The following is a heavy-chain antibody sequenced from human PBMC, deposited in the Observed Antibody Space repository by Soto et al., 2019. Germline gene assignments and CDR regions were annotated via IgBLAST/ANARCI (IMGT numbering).Heavy chain of an antibody. CDR2: TYYRSKWYN. CDR1: GDSVSSNSAA. CDR3: AREGEYSSSSWDYYYGMDV. Sequence: SQTLSLTCAISGDSVSSNSAAWNWIRQSPSRGLEWLGRTYYRSKWYNDYAVSVKGRITINPDTSKNQFSLQLNSVTPEDTAVYYCAREGEYSSSSWDYYYGMDVWGQGTTVTVSS. D-gene: IGHD6-6*01. V-gene: IGHV6-1*01. J-gene: IGHJ6*02.